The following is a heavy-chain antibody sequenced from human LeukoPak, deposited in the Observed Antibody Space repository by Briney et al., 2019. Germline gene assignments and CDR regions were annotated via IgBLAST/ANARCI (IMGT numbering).Heavy chain of an antibody. Sequence: PGGSLRLSCAASGFTVSSNYMSWVRQAPGKGLEWVSVIYSGGSTYYADSVKGRFTISRDNSKNTLYLQMNSLRAEDTAVYYCARDSDILTGYYSGMDVWGQGTTVTVSS. D-gene: IGHD3-9*01. J-gene: IGHJ6*02. CDR2: IYSGGST. CDR1: GFTVSSNY. V-gene: IGHV3-53*01. CDR3: ARDSDILTGYYSGMDV.